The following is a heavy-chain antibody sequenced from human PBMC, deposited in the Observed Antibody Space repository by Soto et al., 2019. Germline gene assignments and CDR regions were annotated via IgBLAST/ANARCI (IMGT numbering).Heavy chain of an antibody. CDR2: MSGSGDYT. V-gene: IGHV3-23*01. CDR1: GFTFSSYA. Sequence: DVQVLESGGGLVQPGGSLRLSCAASGFTFSSYAMSWVRQAPGKGLEWVSSMSGSGDYTNYADSVKGRFAISKDNSKNTLYLQMSSLRGEDTAVYYCAKHVSTSRYTSFDFWGQGTLVTVSS. J-gene: IGHJ4*02. CDR3: AKHVSTSRYTSFDF. D-gene: IGHD2-2*02.